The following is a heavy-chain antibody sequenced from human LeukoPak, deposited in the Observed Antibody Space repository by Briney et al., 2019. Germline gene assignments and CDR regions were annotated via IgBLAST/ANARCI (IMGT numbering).Heavy chain of an antibody. V-gene: IGHV1-18*01. D-gene: IGHD3-10*01. CDR3: ARAWTMVRGVIGWFDP. CDR2: VTAYNGNT. Sequence: GASVKVSCKASGYTFATYGITWVRQAPGQGLEWMGWVTAYNGNTNYAQKLQGRVTMTTDTSTSTAYMELRSLRSDDTAVYYCARAWTMVRGVIGWFDPWGQGTLVTVSS. J-gene: IGHJ5*02. CDR1: GYTFATYG.